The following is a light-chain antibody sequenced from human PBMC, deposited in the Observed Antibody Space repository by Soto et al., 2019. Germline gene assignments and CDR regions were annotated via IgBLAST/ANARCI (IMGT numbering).Light chain of an antibody. CDR1: ESVSIS. J-gene: IGKJ1*01. CDR2: GAS. CDR3: QQYHIWPKWT. V-gene: IGKV3D-15*01. Sequence: EIVMTQSPATLSVSPGEGATLSCRASESVSISLAWYQHKPGQPPRLLIHGASTRASGVPPRFTGSGSGTDFTLTISSLQSEDYGVYFCQQYHIWPKWTFGQGTKLEI.